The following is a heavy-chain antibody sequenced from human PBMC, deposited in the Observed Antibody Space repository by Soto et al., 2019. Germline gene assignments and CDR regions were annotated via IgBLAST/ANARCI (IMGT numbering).Heavy chain of an antibody. J-gene: IGHJ6*02. CDR1: GGSISSYY. V-gene: IGHV4-59*01. CDR2: IYYSGST. Sequence: PSETLSLTCTVSGGSISSYYWSWIRQPPGKGLEWIGYIYYSGSTNYNPSLKSRVTISVDTSKNQFSLKLSSVTAADTAVYYCARWGDTAMGHYYYGMDVWGQGTTVTSP. CDR3: ARWGDTAMGHYYYGMDV. D-gene: IGHD5-18*01.